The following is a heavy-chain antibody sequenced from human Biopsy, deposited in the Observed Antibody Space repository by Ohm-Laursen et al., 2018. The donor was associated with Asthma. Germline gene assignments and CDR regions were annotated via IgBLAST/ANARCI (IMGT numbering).Heavy chain of an antibody. CDR1: GFTFDDYA. CDR2: ISWNSGSI. Sequence: FPRLSCAASGFTFDDYAMHWVRQAPGKGLEWVSGISWNSGSIGYADSVKGRFTISRDNAKNSLYLQMNSLRAEDTALYYCAKGEWELLEANFDYWGQGTLVTVSS. CDR3: AKGEWELLEANFDY. D-gene: IGHD1-26*01. V-gene: IGHV3-9*01. J-gene: IGHJ4*02.